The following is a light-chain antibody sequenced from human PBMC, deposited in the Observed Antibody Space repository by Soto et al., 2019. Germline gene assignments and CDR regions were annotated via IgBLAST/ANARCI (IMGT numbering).Light chain of an antibody. J-gene: IGLJ1*01. CDR2: EVS. Sequence: SVLTQPASVXASPGQAITISCTGTSRDVGAYTSVSWYQQHPGKVPKVVIYEVSNRPSGVSNRFSGSKSGNTDSLTISGLQAEDEAQYYCSSYTSDNRSYVFGTWTKV. V-gene: IGLV2-14*01. CDR1: SRDVGAYTS. CDR3: SSYTSDNRSYV.